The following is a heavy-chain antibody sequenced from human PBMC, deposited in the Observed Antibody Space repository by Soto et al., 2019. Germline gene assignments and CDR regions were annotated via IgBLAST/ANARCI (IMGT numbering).Heavy chain of an antibody. CDR1: GYTFTSYA. V-gene: IGHV1-3*01. J-gene: IGHJ5*02. CDR3: ARRWTTGTSNWFDP. CDR2: INAGNGNT. Sequence: ASVKVSCKASGYTFTSYAMRWVRQAPGQRLEWMGWINAGNGNTKYSQKFQGRVTITRDTSASTAYMELSSLRSDDTAVYYCARRWTTGTSNWFDPWGQGTLVTVSS. D-gene: IGHD1-1*01.